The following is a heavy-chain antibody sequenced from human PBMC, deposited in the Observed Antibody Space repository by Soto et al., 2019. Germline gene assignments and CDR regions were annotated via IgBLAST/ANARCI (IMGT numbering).Heavy chain of an antibody. CDR3: ARSQTTVTFYDY. J-gene: IGHJ4*02. Sequence: SETLSLTCTVSGGSISSSSYYWGWIRQPPGKGLEWIGSIYYSGSTYYNPSLKSRVTISVDRSKNQFSLKLSSVTAADTAVYYCARSQTTVTFYDYWGQGTLVTVSS. CDR1: GGSISSSSYY. CDR2: IYYSGST. D-gene: IGHD4-17*01. V-gene: IGHV4-39*07.